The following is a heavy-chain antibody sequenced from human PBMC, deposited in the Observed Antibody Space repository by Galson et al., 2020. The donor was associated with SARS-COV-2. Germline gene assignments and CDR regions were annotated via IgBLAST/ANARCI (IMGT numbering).Heavy chain of an antibody. D-gene: IGHD3-3*01. J-gene: IGHJ4*02. Sequence: GSLKIPRAASGSTFSTPYTRSLRQAPRQRLEWVSYISSSGSTIYYADSVKGRFTISRDNAKNSLYLQMNSLRAEDTAVYYCATLHLGITIVGVVTDRGGSDYGGQGTLVTV. V-gene: IGHV3-11*01. CDR2: ISSSGSTI. CDR3: ATLHLGITIVGVVTDRGGSDY. CDR1: GSTFSTPY.